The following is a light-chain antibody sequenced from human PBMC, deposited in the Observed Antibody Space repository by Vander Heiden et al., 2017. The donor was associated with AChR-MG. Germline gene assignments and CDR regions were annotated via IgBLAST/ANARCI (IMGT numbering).Light chain of an antibody. CDR3: QGNEHWLSFT. J-gene: IGKJ3*01. CDR1: ESIGNN. Sequence: ETVMTQSPASLSVSPGERVTLSCRASESIGNNLAWYKQKPGQAPRLLIYGTSTRATGIPARFSGSGYGTEFALTISSRQSEDFGLYYCQGNEHWLSFTFGPGTKVEIK. CDR2: GTS. V-gene: IGKV3-15*01.